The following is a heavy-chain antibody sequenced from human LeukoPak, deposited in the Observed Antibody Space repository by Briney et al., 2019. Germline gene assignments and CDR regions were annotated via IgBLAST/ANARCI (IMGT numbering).Heavy chain of an antibody. CDR3: VKHSGGVYGNSDS. D-gene: IGHD1-1*01. V-gene: IGHV3-23*01. CDR2: VGRSGVDT. J-gene: IGHJ4*02. CDR1: GFTFSSYA. Sequence: TGGSLRLSCAASGFTFSSYAVSWFRQTPGKGLEWVSTVGRSGVDTYYADSVRGRFTISKDSSKNTLQMNSLSAEDTAIYYCVKHSGGVYGNSDSWGQGILVTVSS.